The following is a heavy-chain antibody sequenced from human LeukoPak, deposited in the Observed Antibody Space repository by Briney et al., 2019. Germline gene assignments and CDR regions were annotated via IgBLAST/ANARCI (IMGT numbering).Heavy chain of an antibody. Sequence: SETLSLTCAVYGGSFSGYYWSWIRQPPGKGLEWIGEINHSGSTNYNPSLKSRVTLSVDTSKNQFSLKLSSVTAADTAVYYCARRPSGYDSHGMDVWGQGTTVTVSS. V-gene: IGHV4-34*01. CDR2: INHSGST. CDR1: GGSFSGYY. CDR3: ARRPSGYDSHGMDV. J-gene: IGHJ6*02. D-gene: IGHD5-12*01.